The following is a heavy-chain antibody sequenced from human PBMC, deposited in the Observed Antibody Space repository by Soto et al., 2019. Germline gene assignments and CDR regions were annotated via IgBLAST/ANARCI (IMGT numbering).Heavy chain of an antibody. CDR3: ARGGLSGSSGYLVVIGESDPEYYFDY. D-gene: IGHD3-22*01. CDR2: IIPIFGTA. V-gene: IGHV1-69*13. Sequence: GASVKVSCKASGGIFSSYAISWVRQAPGQGLEWMGGIIPIFGTANYAQKFQGRVTITADESTSTAYMELSSLRSEDTAVYYCARGGLSGSSGYLVVIGESDPEYYFDYWGQGTLVTVSS. CDR1: GGIFSSYA. J-gene: IGHJ4*02.